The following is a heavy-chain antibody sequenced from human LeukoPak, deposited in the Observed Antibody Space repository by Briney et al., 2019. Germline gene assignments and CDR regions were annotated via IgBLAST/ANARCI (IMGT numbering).Heavy chain of an antibody. CDR3: ARDQEGFDY. Sequence: ASVKVSCKASGYTFTSNYIHWVRQAPGQGLEWMGMIYPRDGSTSYAQKFQGRVTVTRDTSTSTVHMELSGLRSGDTAVYYCARDQEGFDYWGQGTLVTVSS. J-gene: IGHJ4*02. CDR1: GYTFTSNY. CDR2: IYPRDGST. V-gene: IGHV1-46*01.